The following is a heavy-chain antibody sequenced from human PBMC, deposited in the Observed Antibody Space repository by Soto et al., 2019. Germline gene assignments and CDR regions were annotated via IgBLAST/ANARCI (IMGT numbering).Heavy chain of an antibody. CDR1: RYSFTSYY. V-gene: IGHV1-46*01. CDR2: INPSGGST. Sequence: ASVQVSCKASRYSFTSYYLHWVRQAPGQGPEWMGLINPSGGSTTYSQKFQGRVTMTSDTPTTTDYMELSALRYSDTAFYFCATLQGGDGYDYCGDGAFHFHHWGQGTLVTVSS. J-gene: IGHJ4*02. CDR3: ATLQGGDGYDYCGDGAFHFHH. D-gene: IGHD3-16*01.